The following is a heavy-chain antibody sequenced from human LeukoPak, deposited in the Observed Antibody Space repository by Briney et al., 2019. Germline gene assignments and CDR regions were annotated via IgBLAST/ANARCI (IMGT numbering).Heavy chain of an antibody. D-gene: IGHD2-2*01. V-gene: IGHV1-69*05. J-gene: IGHJ5*02. CDR2: IIPIFGTA. Sequence: SVKVSCKASGGTFSSYAISWVRQAPGQGLEWMGGIIPIFGTANYAQKFQGRVTITTDESTSTAYMELSSLRSEDTAVYYCARDRGYCSSTSCYRWFDPWGQGTLVTVSS. CDR3: ARDRGYCSSTSCYRWFDP. CDR1: GGTFSSYA.